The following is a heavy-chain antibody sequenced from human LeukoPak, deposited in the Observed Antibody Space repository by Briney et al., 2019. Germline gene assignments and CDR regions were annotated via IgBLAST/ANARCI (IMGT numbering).Heavy chain of an antibody. D-gene: IGHD6-13*01. CDR1: GFTLNYYW. CDR3: AREAGSSWFAPLDY. CDR2: INQDGSEK. Sequence: GGSLRLSCEASGFTLNYYWMSWVRQAPGKGLEWVANINQDGSEKYFVDSVKGRFTISRDNAKNSLYLQMNSLRAEDTAVYYCAREAGSSWFAPLDYWGQGTLVTVSS. V-gene: IGHV3-7*01. J-gene: IGHJ4*02.